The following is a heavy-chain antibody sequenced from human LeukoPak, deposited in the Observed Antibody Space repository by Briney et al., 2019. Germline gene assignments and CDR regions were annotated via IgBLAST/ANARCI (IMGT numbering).Heavy chain of an antibody. CDR2: INPRGGST. V-gene: IGHV1-46*01. D-gene: IGHD4-17*01. Sequence: GASVKVSCKASGYTFTSYYMHWVRQAPGQGLGWMGIINPRGGSTSYAQKFQGRVTMTRDTSTSTVYMELSSLRSEDTAVYYCAREEDYGDSPGAFDIWGQGTMVTVSS. CDR1: GYTFTSYY. J-gene: IGHJ3*02. CDR3: AREEDYGDSPGAFDI.